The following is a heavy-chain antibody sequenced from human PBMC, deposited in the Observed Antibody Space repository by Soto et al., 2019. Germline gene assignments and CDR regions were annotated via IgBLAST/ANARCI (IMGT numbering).Heavy chain of an antibody. CDR1: GYTFTSYG. D-gene: IGHD2-15*01. CDR2: ISGYNGNS. CDR3: AREDIQDIVVVVVAPEGLGY. V-gene: IGHV1-18*01. J-gene: IGHJ4*02. Sequence: QVQLVQSGAEVKKPGASVKVSCKASGYTFTSYGISWVRQAPGQGLEWMGRISGYNGNSNYAQNLQGRVTMTTDTSTRTAYMELRSLRSDDTAVYSCAREDIQDIVVVVVAPEGLGYWGQGTLVTVSS.